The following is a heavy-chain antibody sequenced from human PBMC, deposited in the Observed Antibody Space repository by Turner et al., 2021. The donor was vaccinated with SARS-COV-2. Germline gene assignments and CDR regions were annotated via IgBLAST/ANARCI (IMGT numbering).Heavy chain of an antibody. D-gene: IGHD6-13*01. CDR2: MDYKNGEA. CDR1: GYPSSSLH. J-gene: IGHJ4*02. CDR3: AGSVAAGFDY. Sequence: QVQQVQSGREVKEPGASVKVSCKPSGYPSSSLHINWVRPATGRGLEWMGWMDYKNGEASYGQKFHGRVTYTRDTSVNTAYMEFSNWGSEDTAVYYCAGSVAAGFDYWGQGTLVTVSS. V-gene: IGHV1-8*01.